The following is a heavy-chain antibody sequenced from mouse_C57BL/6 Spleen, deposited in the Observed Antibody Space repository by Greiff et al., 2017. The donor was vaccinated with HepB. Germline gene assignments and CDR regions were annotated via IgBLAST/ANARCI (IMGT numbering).Heavy chain of an antibody. CDR2: ISSGGSYT. CDR1: GFTFSSYG. D-gene: IGHD2-4*01. Sequence: EVKLVESGGDLVKPGGSLKLSCAASGFTFSSYGMSWVRQTPDKRLERVATISSGGSYTYYPDSVKGRFTISRDNAKNTLYLQMSSLKSEDTAMYYCARHYYDYDDWYFDVWGTGTTVTVSS. J-gene: IGHJ1*03. V-gene: IGHV5-6*01. CDR3: ARHYYDYDDWYFDV.